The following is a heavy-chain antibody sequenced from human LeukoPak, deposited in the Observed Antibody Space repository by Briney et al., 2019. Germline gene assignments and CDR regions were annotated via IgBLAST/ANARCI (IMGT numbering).Heavy chain of an antibody. CDR3: ARVNGPYSTTFYYFDY. Sequence: SETLSLTCTVSGGSISSSNYYWGWIRQPPGKGLEWIGSIYYSGSTFYNPSLKSRVTISVDTSKNQFSLRLSSVTAADTAVYYCARVNGPYSTTFYYFDYWGQETLVTVSS. CDR2: IYYSGST. V-gene: IGHV4-39*07. J-gene: IGHJ4*02. D-gene: IGHD6-13*01. CDR1: GGSISSSNYY.